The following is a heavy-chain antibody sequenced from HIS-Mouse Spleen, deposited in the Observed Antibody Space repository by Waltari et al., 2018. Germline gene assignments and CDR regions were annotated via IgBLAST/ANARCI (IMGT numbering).Heavy chain of an antibody. CDR3: ARIAEGYTSGWYAVDY. CDR1: GFSLSTSGMC. CDR2: IDWDDDK. D-gene: IGHD6-19*01. J-gene: IGHJ4*02. Sequence: QVTLRESGPALVKPTQTLTLTCTFPGFSLSTSGMCVSWIRQPPGKALEWLARIDWDDDKYYSTSLKTRLTISRDTYKNQVVLTMTNMDPLDTATYYCARIAEGYTSGWYAVDYRGQGTLVTVSS. V-gene: IGHV2-70*15.